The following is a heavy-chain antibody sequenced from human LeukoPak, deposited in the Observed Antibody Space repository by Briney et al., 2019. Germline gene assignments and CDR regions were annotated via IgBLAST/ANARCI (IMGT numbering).Heavy chain of an antibody. V-gene: IGHV4-59*01. CDR2: IYYSGST. D-gene: IGHD4-11*01. J-gene: IGHJ6*03. Sequence: SETLSLTCTVSGGSISSYYWSWIRQPPGKGLEWIGYIYYSGSTNYNPSLKSRVTISVDTSKNQFSLKLSSVTAADTAVYYCARGGLHMRYYYMDVWGKGTTVTVSS. CDR1: GGSISSYY. CDR3: ARGGLHMRYYYMDV.